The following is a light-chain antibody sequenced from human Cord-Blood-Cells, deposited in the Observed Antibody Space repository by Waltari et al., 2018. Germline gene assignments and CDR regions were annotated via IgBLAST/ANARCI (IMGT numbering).Light chain of an antibody. Sequence: DIVMTQSPDSLAVSLGERATINCKSSQSVLYSSNNKNDLAWYQPKPGQPPKLLIYWASTREYGVSDRCRGSGSGTDFTRTISSLQAEDVAVYYCQQYYSTPCTFGPGTKVDIK. CDR1: QSVLYSSNNKND. V-gene: IGKV4-1*01. CDR3: QQYYSTPCT. J-gene: IGKJ3*01. CDR2: WAS.